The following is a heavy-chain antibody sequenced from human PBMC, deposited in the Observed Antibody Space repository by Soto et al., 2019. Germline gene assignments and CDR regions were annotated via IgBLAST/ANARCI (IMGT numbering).Heavy chain of an antibody. V-gene: IGHV3-23*04. CDR2: ISGSGGST. J-gene: IGHJ4*02. Sequence: EVQLVESGGGLVQPGGSLRLSCAASGFTFSSYWMHWVRQAPGKGLVWVSAISGSGGSTYYADSVKGRFTISRDNSKNTLYLQMNSLRAEDTAVYYCAKTSRDSSSRSGFDYWGQGTLVTVSS. CDR3: AKTSRDSSSRSGFDY. D-gene: IGHD6-6*01. CDR1: GFTFSSYW.